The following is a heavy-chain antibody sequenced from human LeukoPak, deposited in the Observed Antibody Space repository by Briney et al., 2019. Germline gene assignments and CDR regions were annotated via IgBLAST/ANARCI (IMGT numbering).Heavy chain of an antibody. CDR3: ARLCSGGRTYFDY. J-gene: IGHJ4*02. Sequence: GGSLRLSCAASGFTFSSYSMNWVRQAPGKGLEWVSSISSSSSYIYYADSVKGRFTISRDNAKNSLYLQMNSLRAEDTAVYYCARLCSGGRTYFDYWGQGTLVTVSS. CDR2: ISSSSSYI. V-gene: IGHV3-21*01. D-gene: IGHD2-15*01. CDR1: GFTFSSYS.